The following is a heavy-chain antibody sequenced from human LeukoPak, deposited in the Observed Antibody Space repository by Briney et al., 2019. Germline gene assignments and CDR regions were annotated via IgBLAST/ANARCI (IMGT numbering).Heavy chain of an antibody. CDR2: IKQDGSEK. CDR3: ARTDYGEPPYYFDY. CDR1: GFTFSSYW. J-gene: IGHJ4*02. D-gene: IGHD4-17*01. V-gene: IGHV3-7*03. Sequence: GGSLRLSCAASGFTFSSYWMSWVRQAPGKGLGWVANIKQDGSEKYYVDSVKGRFTISRDNAKNSLYLQMNSLRAEATAVYYCARTDYGEPPYYFDYWGQGTLVTVSS.